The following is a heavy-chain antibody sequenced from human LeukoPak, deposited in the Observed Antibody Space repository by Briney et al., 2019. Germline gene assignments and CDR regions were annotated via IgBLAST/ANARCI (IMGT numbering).Heavy chain of an antibody. CDR3: ARRFTVFDAFDI. CDR2: ISAYNGNT. Sequence: ASVKVSCKASGYTFTSYGINWVRQAPGQGLEWMGWISAYNGNTNYAQKLQGRVTMTTDTSTSTAYMELRSLRSDDTAVYYCARRFTVFDAFDIWGQGTMVTVSS. J-gene: IGHJ3*02. CDR1: GYTFTSYG. V-gene: IGHV1-18*01.